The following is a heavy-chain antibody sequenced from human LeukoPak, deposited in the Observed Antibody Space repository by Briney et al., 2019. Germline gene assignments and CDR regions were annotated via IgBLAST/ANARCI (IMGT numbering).Heavy chain of an antibody. CDR1: GYTFTSYG. CDR2: ISAYNGNT. Sequence: ASVKVSCKASGYTFTSYGISWVRQAPGQGLEWMGWISAYNGNTNYAQKLQGRVTITADESTSTAYMELSSLRSEDTAVYYCARARPRLPFDYWGQGTLVTVSS. V-gene: IGHV1-18*01. D-gene: IGHD5-12*01. CDR3: ARARPRLPFDY. J-gene: IGHJ4*02.